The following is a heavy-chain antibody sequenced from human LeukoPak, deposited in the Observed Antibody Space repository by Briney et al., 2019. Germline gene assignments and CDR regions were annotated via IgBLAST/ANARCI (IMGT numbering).Heavy chain of an antibody. J-gene: IGHJ4*02. CDR1: SGSISSYY. D-gene: IGHD3-9*01. Sequence: SETLSLTCTVSSGSISSYYWSWIRQPPGKGLEWIGYIYYSGSTNYNPSLKSRVTISVDTSKNQFSLKLSSVTAADTAVYYCATDDILTGLVSWGQGTLVTVSS. V-gene: IGHV4-59*01. CDR3: ATDDILTGLVS. CDR2: IYYSGST.